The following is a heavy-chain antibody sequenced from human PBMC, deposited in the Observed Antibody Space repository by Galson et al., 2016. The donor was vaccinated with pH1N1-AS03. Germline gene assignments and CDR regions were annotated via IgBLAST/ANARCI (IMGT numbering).Heavy chain of an antibody. Sequence: SVKVSCKASGGTLNNYAINWVRQAPGQGLEWMGGISPIFGSANHAQKFKGRVTITADIFTNTVDMELSSLRYEDTAVYYWARALTYHFGSWRVFWGQGTLVTVSS. CDR3: ARALTYHFGSWRVF. CDR2: ISPIFGSA. CDR1: GGTLNNYA. J-gene: IGHJ4*02. D-gene: IGHD3-10*01. V-gene: IGHV1-69*06.